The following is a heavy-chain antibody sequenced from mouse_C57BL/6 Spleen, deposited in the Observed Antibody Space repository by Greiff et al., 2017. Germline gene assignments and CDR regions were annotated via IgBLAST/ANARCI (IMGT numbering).Heavy chain of an antibody. J-gene: IGHJ2*01. V-gene: IGHV5-17*01. CDR1: GFTFSDYG. Sequence: EVTLVESGGGLVKPGGSLKLSCAASGFTFSDYGMHWVRQAPGKGLEWVAYISSGSSTIYYADTVKGRFTISRDNAKNTLFLQMTSLRSADTAMYYCARDYDYGGIDYWGQGTTLTVSS. CDR3: ARDYDYGGIDY. D-gene: IGHD2-4*01. CDR2: ISSGSSTI.